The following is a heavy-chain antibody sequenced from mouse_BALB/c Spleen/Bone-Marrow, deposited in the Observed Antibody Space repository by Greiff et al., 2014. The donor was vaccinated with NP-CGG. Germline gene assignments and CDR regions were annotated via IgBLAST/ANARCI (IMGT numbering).Heavy chain of an antibody. CDR1: GYAFTNYL. CDR2: INSGSGGT. Sequence: VQVVESGAELVRPGTSVKVSCKGSGYAFTNYLIEWVKQRPGQGLEWIGVINSGSGGTKYNEKFKGKATLTADKSSSTAYMRLSSLTSDDSAVYFCARAITDAMDYWGQGTSVTVSS. CDR3: ARAITDAMDY. J-gene: IGHJ4*01. V-gene: IGHV1-54*01. D-gene: IGHD2-4*01.